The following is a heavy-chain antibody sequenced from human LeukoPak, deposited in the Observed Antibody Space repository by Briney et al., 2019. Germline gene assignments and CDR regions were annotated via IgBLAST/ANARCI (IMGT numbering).Heavy chain of an antibody. CDR2: IYPGDSDT. D-gene: IGHD5-24*01. CDR1: GYSFTSYW. V-gene: IGHV5-51*03. Sequence: GESLKISGKGSGYSFTSYWIGWVRQMPGKGLEWMGIIYPGDSDTRYSPSFQGQVTISADKSISTAYLQWSSLKASDTAMYYCARLGAGVEMATIGFDYWGQGTLVTVSS. J-gene: IGHJ4*02. CDR3: ARLGAGVEMATIGFDY.